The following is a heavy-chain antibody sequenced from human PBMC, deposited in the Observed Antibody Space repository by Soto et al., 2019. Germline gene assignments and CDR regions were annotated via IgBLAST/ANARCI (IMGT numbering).Heavy chain of an antibody. V-gene: IGHV3-33*01. D-gene: IGHD1-26*01. Sequence: QVQLVESGGGVVQPGRSLRLSCAASGFTFSSYGMHWVRQAPGTGLEWVAVIWYDGSNKYYADSVKGRFTISRDNSKNTLYLQMNSLRAEDTAVYYCASMSGSYYGFDYWGQGTLVTVSS. CDR1: GFTFSSYG. CDR3: ASMSGSYYGFDY. CDR2: IWYDGSNK. J-gene: IGHJ4*02.